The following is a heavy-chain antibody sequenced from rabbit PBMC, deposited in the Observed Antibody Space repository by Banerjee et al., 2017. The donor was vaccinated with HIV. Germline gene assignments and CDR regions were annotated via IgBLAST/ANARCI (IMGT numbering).Heavy chain of an antibody. J-gene: IGHJ4*01. CDR1: GFSFSTNYY. Sequence: QSLEESGGDLVKPGASLTLTCTASGFSFSTNYYMCWVRQAPGKGLEWIACIYGGSSGTTYYASWAKGRFTISKTSSTTVTLQMTSLTAADTATYFCARDMAYVDYGDYLPYYFYLWGPGTLVTVS. V-gene: IGHV1S40*01. D-gene: IGHD2-1*01. CDR3: ARDMAYVDYGDYLPYYFYL. CDR2: IYGGSSGTT.